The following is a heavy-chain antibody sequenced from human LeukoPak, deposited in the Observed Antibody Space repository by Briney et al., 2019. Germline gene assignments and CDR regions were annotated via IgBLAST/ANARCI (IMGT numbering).Heavy chain of an antibody. CDR3: ARVRMGDDFNPFDY. D-gene: IGHD3-16*01. J-gene: IGHJ4*02. Sequence: PGGSLRLSCAASGFTFSSFWIYWVRHAPGKGLVRVSRIKSDGSETLYADSVKGRFTISRDNAKNTLYLQMNSLRAEDTAVYYCARVRMGDDFNPFDYWGQGTLVTVSS. CDR2: IKSDGSET. CDR1: GFTFSSFW. V-gene: IGHV3-74*01.